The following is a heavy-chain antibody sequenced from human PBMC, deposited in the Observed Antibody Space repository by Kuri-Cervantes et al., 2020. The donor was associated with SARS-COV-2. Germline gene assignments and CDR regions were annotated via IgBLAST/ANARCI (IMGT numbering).Heavy chain of an antibody. V-gene: IGHV1-69*02. CDR2: IIPILGIA. J-gene: IGHJ4*02. D-gene: IGHD6-19*01. Sequence: SVKVSCKVSGGTFSSYTISWVRQAPGQGLEWMGRIIPILGIANYAQKFQGRVTITADKSTSTAYMELSSLRSEDTAVYYCASGAVADLFDYWGQGTLVTVSS. CDR1: GGTFSSYT. CDR3: ASGAVADLFDY.